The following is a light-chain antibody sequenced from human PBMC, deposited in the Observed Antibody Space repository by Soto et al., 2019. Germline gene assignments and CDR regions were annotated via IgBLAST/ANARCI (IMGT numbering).Light chain of an antibody. CDR2: DAS. J-gene: IGKJ4*01. Sequence: PGERATLSCRASQSVTGSLAWYQHKPGQAPRLLIYDASSRATGVPARFSGSGSGTEFTLTISSLAPEDSAVYYCQQRSGWPPLTFGGGTRVEIK. V-gene: IGKV3-11*01. CDR3: QQRSGWPPLT. CDR1: QSVTGS.